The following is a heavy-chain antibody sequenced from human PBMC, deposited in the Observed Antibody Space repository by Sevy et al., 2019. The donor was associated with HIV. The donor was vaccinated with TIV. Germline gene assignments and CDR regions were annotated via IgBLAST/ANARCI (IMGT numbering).Heavy chain of an antibody. CDR1: EFTFRNYA. V-gene: IGHV3-23*01. D-gene: IGHD3-22*01. Sequence: GGSLRLSCAASEFTFRNYAMNWVRQAPGKGLEWVSSISGSGGETYYANSVKGRFTISRDKSKNTLYLQMNSLRVEDTAVYYCAKDMIVVVGEALDVWGQGIMVTVSS. CDR3: AKDMIVVVGEALDV. J-gene: IGHJ3*01. CDR2: ISGSGGET.